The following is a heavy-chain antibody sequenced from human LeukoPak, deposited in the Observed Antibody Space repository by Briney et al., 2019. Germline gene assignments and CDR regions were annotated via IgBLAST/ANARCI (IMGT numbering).Heavy chain of an antibody. CDR3: ARVKLRYFDWLSFDY. D-gene: IGHD3-9*01. CDR1: GYTFTSYG. CDR2: ISAYNGNT. Sequence: ASVKASCKASGYTFTSYGISWVRQAPGQGLEWMGWISAYNGNTNYAQKLQGRVTMTTDTSTSTAYMELRSLRSDDTAVYYCARVKLRYFDWLSFDYWGQGTLVTVSS. J-gene: IGHJ4*02. V-gene: IGHV1-18*01.